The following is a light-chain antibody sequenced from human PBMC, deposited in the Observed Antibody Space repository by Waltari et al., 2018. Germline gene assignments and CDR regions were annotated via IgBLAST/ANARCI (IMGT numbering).Light chain of an antibody. V-gene: IGKV3-11*01. Sequence: EIVLTQSPATLSLSPGERATLSCRASQSVSSYLAWYQQKPGQAPRLLIYDASNRATGIPARLRGSGSGTDFTLTISSLEPEDFAVYYCQEEGTFCQGTKVEIK. CDR2: DAS. CDR3: QEEGT. J-gene: IGKJ1*01. CDR1: QSVSSY.